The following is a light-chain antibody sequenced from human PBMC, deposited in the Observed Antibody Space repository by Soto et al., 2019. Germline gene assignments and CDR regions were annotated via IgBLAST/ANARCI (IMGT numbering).Light chain of an antibody. V-gene: IGLV1-51*01. CDR3: ATWDDSLSSVV. Sequence: QSVLTQPPSMSAAPGQKVTISCSGSTSNIGDNYVSWYQQVPGTAPQFLIYDNNKRPSGIPDRFSGSKSGTSATLDITGLQTGDEADYFCATWDDSLSSVVFGGGTKRPS. CDR2: DNN. CDR1: TSNIGDNY. J-gene: IGLJ2*01.